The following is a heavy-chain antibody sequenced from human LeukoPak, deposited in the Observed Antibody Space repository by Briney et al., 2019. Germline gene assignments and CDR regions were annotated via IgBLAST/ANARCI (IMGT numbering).Heavy chain of an antibody. CDR2: ISDDETYK. Sequence: GGSLRLSCAASGFTFNSYSMHWVRQAPGKGLEWVTAISDDETYKFYADSVKGRFTISRDNSKNTLYLQMNSLRAEDTAIYYCATYRQVLLPFESWGQGTLVTVSS. J-gene: IGHJ4*02. CDR3: ATYRQVLLPFES. V-gene: IGHV3-30-3*01. CDR1: GFTFNSYS. D-gene: IGHD2-8*02.